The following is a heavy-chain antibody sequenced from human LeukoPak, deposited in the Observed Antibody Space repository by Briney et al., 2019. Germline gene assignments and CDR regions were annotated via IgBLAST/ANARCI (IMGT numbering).Heavy chain of an antibody. CDR1: GGSISSSTYY. J-gene: IGHJ4*02. Sequence: SETLSLTCTVSGGSISSSTYYWGWIRQLPGKGLEWIGSTYHSGSTYYNPPLKSRATISVDTSNKQFSLKLSSVTAADTAVYYCARGYYDSSGYYYGRYYFDYWGQGTLVTVSS. V-gene: IGHV4-39*01. CDR3: ARGYYDSSGYYYGRYYFDY. D-gene: IGHD3-22*01. CDR2: TYHSGST.